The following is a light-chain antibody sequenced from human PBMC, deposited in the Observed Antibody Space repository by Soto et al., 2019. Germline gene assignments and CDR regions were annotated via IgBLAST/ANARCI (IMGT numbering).Light chain of an antibody. CDR3: QQRGSGPWT. V-gene: IGKV3-11*01. CDR2: DTS. CDR1: QSVNVY. Sequence: EIVLTQSPGTLTLSPGERATLSGSASQSVNVYFAWYQQKPGQPPRLLIYDTSKRATGVPARFSGSGSGTDLTLTISSLEPEDVAVYYCQQRGSGPWTFGQGTKVEIK. J-gene: IGKJ1*01.